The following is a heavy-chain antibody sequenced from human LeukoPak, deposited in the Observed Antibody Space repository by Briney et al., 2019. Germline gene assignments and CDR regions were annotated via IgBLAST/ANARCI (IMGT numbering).Heavy chain of an antibody. J-gene: IGHJ4*02. D-gene: IGHD4-17*01. V-gene: IGHV4-59*08. CDR2: ISKSGNT. CDR1: GASVSSDF. Sequence: SETLSLTCTVSGASVSSDFWSWIRQPPGRGLEWIGFISKSGNTNHNPSLKSRVTMSVDTSKNQFSLTLSSVTAADTAVYYCARQMNTVTADYWGQGTLVTVSS. CDR3: ARQMNTVTADY.